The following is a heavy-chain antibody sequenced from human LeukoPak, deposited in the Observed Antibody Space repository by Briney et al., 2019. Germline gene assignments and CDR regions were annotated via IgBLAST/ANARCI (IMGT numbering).Heavy chain of an antibody. V-gene: IGHV4-59*01. J-gene: IGHJ4*02. D-gene: IGHD6-13*01. Sequence: SETLSLTCTVSGGSISSYYWSWIRQPPGKGLEWIGYIYYSGSTNYNPSLKSRVTISVDTSKNQFSLKLSSVTAADTAVCYCARVVAAAGHYYFDYWGQGTLVTVSS. CDR1: GGSISSYY. CDR2: IYYSGST. CDR3: ARVVAAAGHYYFDY.